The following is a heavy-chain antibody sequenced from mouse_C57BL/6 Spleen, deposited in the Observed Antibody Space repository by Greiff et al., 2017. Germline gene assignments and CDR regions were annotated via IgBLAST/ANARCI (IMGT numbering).Heavy chain of an antibody. CDR1: GFTFSDYG. J-gene: IGHJ1*03. Sequence: EVQLVESGGGLVKPGGSLKLSCAASGFTFSDYGMHWVRQAPEKGLEWVAYISSGSSTIYYADTVKGRFTISRDNAKNTLFLQMTSLRSEDTAMYYCARLTEWYFDVWGTGTTVTVSS. V-gene: IGHV5-17*01. CDR2: ISSGSSTI. CDR3: ARLTEWYFDV. D-gene: IGHD4-1*01.